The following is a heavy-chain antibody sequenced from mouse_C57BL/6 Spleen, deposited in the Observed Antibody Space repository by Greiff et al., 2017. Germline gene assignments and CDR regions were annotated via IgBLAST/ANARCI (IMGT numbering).Heavy chain of an antibody. CDR3: ARSDYGYFDV. CDR2: IHPNSGST. V-gene: IGHV1-64*01. CDR1: GYTFTSYW. Sequence: VQLQQSGAELVKPGASVKLSCKASGYTFTSYWMHWVKQRPGQGLEWIGMIHPNSGSTNYNEKFKSKATLTVDKSSSTAYMQLSSLTSEDSAVYYCARSDYGYFDVWGTGTTVTVSS. J-gene: IGHJ1*03.